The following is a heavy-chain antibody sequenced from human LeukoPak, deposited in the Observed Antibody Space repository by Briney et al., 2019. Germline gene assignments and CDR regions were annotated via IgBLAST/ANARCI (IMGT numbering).Heavy chain of an antibody. CDR3: ARGPLLRYFDWLPRGWFDP. Sequence: SETLSLTCTVSGGPISSSSYYWGWIRQPPGKGLEWIGSIYYSGSTYYNPSLKSRVTISVDTSKNQFSLKLSSVTAADTAVYYCARGPLLRYFDWLPRGWFDPWGQGTLVTVSS. CDR1: GGPISSSSYY. V-gene: IGHV4-39*07. CDR2: IYYSGST. D-gene: IGHD3-9*01. J-gene: IGHJ5*02.